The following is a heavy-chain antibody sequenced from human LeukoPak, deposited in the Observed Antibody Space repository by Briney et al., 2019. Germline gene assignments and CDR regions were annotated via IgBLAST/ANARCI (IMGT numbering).Heavy chain of an antibody. V-gene: IGHV4-39*01. CDR1: GGSINSALYY. CDR3: ARHTIFCSFINCSPFDP. J-gene: IGHJ5*02. D-gene: IGHD3-3*01. Sequence: SETLSHTCTVSGGSINSALYYWAWIRQTPEQQLEWIGSVSHDGITKYSPSLGGRVSLSADTSKNAFFMEVHSVTAADSAIYYCARHTIFCSFINCSPFDPWGQGTLVTVSS. CDR2: VSHDGIT.